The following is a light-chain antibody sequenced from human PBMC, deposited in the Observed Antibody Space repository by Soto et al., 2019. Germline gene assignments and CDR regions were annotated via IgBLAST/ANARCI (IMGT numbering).Light chain of an antibody. CDR3: AAWDDSLNVIWNGV. CDR2: DND. J-gene: IGLJ3*02. Sequence: QSVLTQPPSASGTPGQRVTISCSGGSSNIGINTVNWYQQLPGAAPKLLIYDNDQRPSGVPDRFSGSKSGTSASLTISGLQSEDEGDYYCAAWDDSLNVIWNGVFGGGTKLTVL. V-gene: IGLV1-44*01. CDR1: SSNIGINT.